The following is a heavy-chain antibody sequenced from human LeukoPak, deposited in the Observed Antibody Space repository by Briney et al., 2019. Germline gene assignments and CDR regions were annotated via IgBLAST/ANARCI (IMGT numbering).Heavy chain of an antibody. V-gene: IGHV3-49*04. Sequence: GGSLRLSCTASGFTFGDYGMSWVRQAPGKGLEWVCFIQSRTYGGTTQYAASVKGRFTISRDDSKSIAYLQMNSLKTEDTAVYYCTASDHLYCSSISCHFDYWGQGTLVTVSS. CDR1: GFTFGDYG. CDR2: IQSRTYGGTT. J-gene: IGHJ4*02. D-gene: IGHD2-2*01. CDR3: TASDHLYCSSISCHFDY.